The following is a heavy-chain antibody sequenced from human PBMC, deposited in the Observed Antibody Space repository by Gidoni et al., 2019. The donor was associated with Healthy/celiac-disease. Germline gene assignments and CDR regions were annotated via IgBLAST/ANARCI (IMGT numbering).Heavy chain of an antibody. V-gene: IGHV1-2*02. CDR1: CYTFTGYY. Sequence: QVHLVQSGAEVKKPGASVQVSCKASCYTFTGYYMHWVRQAPGQGLEWMGWINPNSGGTNYAQKVQGRVTMTRDTSISTAYMELSRRRSDDTAVYYCARDSDFWSGFLNYWGQGTLVTVST. CDR2: INPNSGGT. D-gene: IGHD3-3*01. J-gene: IGHJ4*02. CDR3: ARDSDFWSGFLNY.